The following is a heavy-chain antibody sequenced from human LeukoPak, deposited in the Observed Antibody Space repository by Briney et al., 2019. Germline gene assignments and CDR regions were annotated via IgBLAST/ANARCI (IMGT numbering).Heavy chain of an antibody. V-gene: IGHV3-48*01. J-gene: IGHJ4*02. Sequence: PGGSLRLSCAGSGSTFSSYSMNWVRQAPGKGLEWVSYISSSSETIYYADSVKGRFTISRDNAKNSLFLQMNSLRAEDTAVYYCARDCVSASCYTTHFDYWGQGTLVTVSS. CDR1: GSTFSSYS. CDR3: ARDCVSASCYTTHFDY. CDR2: ISSSSETI. D-gene: IGHD2-2*02.